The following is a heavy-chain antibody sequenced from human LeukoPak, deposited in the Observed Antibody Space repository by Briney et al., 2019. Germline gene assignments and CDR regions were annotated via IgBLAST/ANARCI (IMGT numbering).Heavy chain of an antibody. CDR2: INPSGGST. CDR1: GYTFTSYY. V-gene: IGHV1-46*01. Sequence: ASVKVSCKASGYTFTSYYMHWVRQAPGQGLEWMGIINPSGGSTSYAQKFQGRVTMTRDTSTSTVYMELSSLRSEDTAVYYCARADGSGSCGSHYYYYGMDVWGKGTTVTVSS. CDR3: ARADGSGSCGSHYYYYGMDV. J-gene: IGHJ6*04. D-gene: IGHD3-10*01.